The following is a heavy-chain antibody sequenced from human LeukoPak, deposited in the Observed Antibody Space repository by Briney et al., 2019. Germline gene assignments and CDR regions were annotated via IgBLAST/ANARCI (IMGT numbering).Heavy chain of an antibody. J-gene: IGHJ5*02. D-gene: IGHD3-3*01. Sequence: SVKVSCKASGGTFSSYAISWVRQAPGQGLEWMRRIIPIFGTANYAQKFQGRVTITTDESTSTAYMELSSLRSEDTAVYYCARDHRFLEWLLPTAWENNWFDPWGQGTLVTVSS. CDR3: ARDHRFLEWLLPTAWENNWFDP. CDR2: IIPIFGTA. CDR1: GGTFSSYA. V-gene: IGHV1-69*05.